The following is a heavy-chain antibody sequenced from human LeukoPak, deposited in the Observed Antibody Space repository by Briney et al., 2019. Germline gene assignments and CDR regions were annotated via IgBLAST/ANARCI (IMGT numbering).Heavy chain of an antibody. Sequence: SETLSPTCTVSGGSVSSGSYYWNWIRQPPGKGLEWIGYIYYSGSTSYNPSLKSRVTISLDTSKNRFSLKLSSVTAADTAVYYCARTYDFWSGPTYWGQGTLVTVSS. CDR2: IYYSGST. V-gene: IGHV4-61*01. CDR3: ARTYDFWSGPTY. D-gene: IGHD3-3*01. CDR1: GGSVSSGSYY. J-gene: IGHJ4*02.